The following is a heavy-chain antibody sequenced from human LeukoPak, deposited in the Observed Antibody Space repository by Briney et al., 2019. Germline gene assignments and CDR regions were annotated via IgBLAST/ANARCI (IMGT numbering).Heavy chain of an antibody. J-gene: IGHJ6*03. D-gene: IGHD2/OR15-2a*01. CDR2: FDPEDGET. CDR3: ATGNIDALPDRYYYYMDV. Sequence: GASVKVSCKVSGYTLSELSMHWVRQAPGKGLEWMGGFDPEDGETLYAQKFQGRVTITEDTSTDTAYMELSSLRSEDTAVYYCATGNIDALPDRYYYYMDVWGKGTTVTVSS. V-gene: IGHV1-24*01. CDR1: GYTLSELS.